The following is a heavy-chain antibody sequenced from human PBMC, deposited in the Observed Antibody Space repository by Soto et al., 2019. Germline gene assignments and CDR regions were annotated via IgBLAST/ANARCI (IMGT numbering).Heavy chain of an antibody. CDR2: IIPIFGTA. D-gene: IGHD5-12*01. CDR3: ARDGSGRTYGMDV. V-gene: IGHV1-69*06. CDR1: GGTFSSYA. Sequence: GPPVKVSCKASGGTFSSYAISWVRQAPGQGLEWMGGIIPIFGTANYAQKFQGRVTITADKSTSTAYMELSSLRSEDTAVYYCARDGSGRTYGMDVWGQGTTVTVSS. J-gene: IGHJ6*02.